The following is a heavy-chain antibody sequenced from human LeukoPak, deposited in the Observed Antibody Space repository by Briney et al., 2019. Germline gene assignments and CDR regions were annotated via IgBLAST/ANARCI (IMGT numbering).Heavy chain of an antibody. CDR1: GGTFSSYA. CDR2: IIPILGIA. V-gene: IGHV1-69*04. J-gene: IGHJ4*02. CDR3: ARVDSTVTTYDY. Sequence: ASVKVSCKASGGTFSSYAISWVRQAPGQGLEWMGRIIPILGIANYTQKFQGRVTITADKSTSTAYMELSSLRSEDTAVYYCARVDSTVTTYDYWGQGTLVTVPS. D-gene: IGHD4-17*01.